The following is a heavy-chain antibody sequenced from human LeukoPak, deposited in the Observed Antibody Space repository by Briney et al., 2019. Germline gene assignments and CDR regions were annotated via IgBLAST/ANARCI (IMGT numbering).Heavy chain of an antibody. D-gene: IGHD3-22*01. Sequence: NPSETLSLTCTVSGASFNNYYWSWIRQPAGKGLEWIGRIFPSGNTIYNPTLKSRVTLSTDTSKNELSLTLRFVTAADTAVYYCARDLVERYYYDRSGQCFANWFDPWGQGTLVTVSS. CDR1: GASFNNYY. CDR2: IFPSGNT. CDR3: ARDLVERYYYDRSGQCFANWFDP. J-gene: IGHJ5*02. V-gene: IGHV4-4*07.